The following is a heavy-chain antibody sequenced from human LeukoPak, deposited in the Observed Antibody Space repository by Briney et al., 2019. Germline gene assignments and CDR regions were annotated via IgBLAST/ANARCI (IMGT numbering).Heavy chain of an antibody. CDR1: GGSISSDGYY. Sequence: ASETLSLTCTVSGGSISSDGYYWSWIRQHPGKGLEWIGYIYYSGSTDYNPSLKSRVTISVDTSKNQFSLKLSSVTAADTAVYYCASAGGITIFLRAFDIWGQGTMVTVSS. J-gene: IGHJ3*02. D-gene: IGHD3-9*01. V-gene: IGHV4-31*03. CDR3: ASAGGITIFLRAFDI. CDR2: IYYSGST.